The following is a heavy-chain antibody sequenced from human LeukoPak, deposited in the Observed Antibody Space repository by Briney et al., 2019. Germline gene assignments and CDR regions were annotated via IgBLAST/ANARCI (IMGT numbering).Heavy chain of an antibody. CDR2: ISGSGGST. CDR3: AKTLSSYGGSDY. Sequence: GGSLRLSCAASGFTFSSYAMSWVRQAPGKGLEWVSAISGSGGSTYYADSVKGRFTISRDNSKYTLYLQMNSLRAEDTAVYYCAKTLSSYGGSDYWGQGTLVTVSS. D-gene: IGHD4-23*01. J-gene: IGHJ4*02. V-gene: IGHV3-23*01. CDR1: GFTFSSYA.